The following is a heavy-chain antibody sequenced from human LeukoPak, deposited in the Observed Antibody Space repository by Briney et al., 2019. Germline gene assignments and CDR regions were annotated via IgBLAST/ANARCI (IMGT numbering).Heavy chain of an antibody. CDR2: YSGGTT. D-gene: IGHD6-13*01. J-gene: IGHJ4*02. CDR1: GLSFSDYD. Sequence: GGSLRLSCAAAGLSFSDYDMYWVRQAPGKGLEWVSVYSGGTTYYADSVKGRFTISRDNSKNTLYLQMNSLRAEDTALYYCARDDRIAAAGTFDYWGQGTLVTVSS. V-gene: IGHV3-53*01. CDR3: ARDDRIAAAGTFDY.